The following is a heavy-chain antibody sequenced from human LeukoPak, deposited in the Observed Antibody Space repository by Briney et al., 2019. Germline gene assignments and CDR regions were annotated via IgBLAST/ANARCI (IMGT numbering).Heavy chain of an antibody. V-gene: IGHV3-23*01. CDR3: AYHPGGSFDY. CDR1: GFAFSGSS. J-gene: IGHJ4*02. D-gene: IGHD3-16*01. Sequence: GGSLRLSCGASGFAFSGSSMSWVRQAPGKGLEWVSTISGSAGTTYYADSVKGRFTILRDFSDNILYLFLSSLKAEDAAIYYCAYHPGGSFDYWGQGTLVSVSS. CDR2: ISGSAGTT.